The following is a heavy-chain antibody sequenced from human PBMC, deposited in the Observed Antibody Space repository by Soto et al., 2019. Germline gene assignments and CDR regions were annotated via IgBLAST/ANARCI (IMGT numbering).Heavy chain of an antibody. D-gene: IGHD6-19*01. V-gene: IGHV3-73*01. J-gene: IGHJ6*03. CDR2: IRSKANSYAT. Sequence: EVQLVESGGGLVQPGGSLKLSCAASGFTFSGSAMHWVRQASGKGLEWVGRIRSKANSYATAYAASGKGRFTISRDDSKNTAYLQMNSLKTEDTAVYYCTSSSRSDYYYMDVWGKGTTVTVSS. CDR3: TSSSRSDYYYMDV. CDR1: GFTFSGSA.